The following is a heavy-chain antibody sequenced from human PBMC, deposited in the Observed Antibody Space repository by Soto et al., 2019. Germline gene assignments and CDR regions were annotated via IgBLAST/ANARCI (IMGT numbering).Heavy chain of an antibody. CDR1: GGSISSYY. Sequence: QVQLQESGPGLVKPSETLSLTCTVSGGSISSYYWSWIRQPAGKGLEWIGRIYTSGSTNYNPSLKSRVTMSVDTSKNQFSLKLSSVTAADTAVYYCARELVSSSLYYYGMDVWGQGTTVTVSS. CDR3: ARELVSSSLYYYGMDV. D-gene: IGHD6-6*01. CDR2: IYTSGST. V-gene: IGHV4-4*07. J-gene: IGHJ6*02.